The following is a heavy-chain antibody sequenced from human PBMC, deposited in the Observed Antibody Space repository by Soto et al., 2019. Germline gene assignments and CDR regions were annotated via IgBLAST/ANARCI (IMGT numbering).Heavy chain of an antibody. Sequence: ASVKVSCKASGNTFSSYAISWVRQAPAQELEWMGGIIPIFGTANYAQKFQGRVTITADESTSTAYTELSSLRSEDTAVYYCARGRRYYGSGSYYRAWFDPWGQGTLVTVSS. CDR1: GNTFSSYA. D-gene: IGHD3-10*01. J-gene: IGHJ5*02. CDR2: IIPIFGTA. CDR3: ARGRRYYGSGSYYRAWFDP. V-gene: IGHV1-69*13.